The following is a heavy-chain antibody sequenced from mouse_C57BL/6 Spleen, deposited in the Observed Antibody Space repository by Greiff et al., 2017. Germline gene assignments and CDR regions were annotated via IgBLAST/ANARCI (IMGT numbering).Heavy chain of an antibody. CDR3: ARTTYYGTSGDYFDY. CDR1: GYTFTSYW. J-gene: IGHJ2*01. D-gene: IGHD1-1*01. Sequence: QVQLQQPGAELVRPGSSVKLSCKASGYTFTSYWMHWVKQRPIQGLEWIGNIDPSDSETHYNQKFKDKATLTVEKSSSTAYMQLSSLTSEDSAVYYCARTTYYGTSGDYFDYWGQGTTLTVSS. V-gene: IGHV1-52*01. CDR2: IDPSDSET.